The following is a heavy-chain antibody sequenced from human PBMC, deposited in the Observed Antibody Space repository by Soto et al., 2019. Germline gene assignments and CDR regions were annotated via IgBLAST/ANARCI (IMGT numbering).Heavy chain of an antibody. CDR3: VRDFGDLRDFWSVHAH. D-gene: IGHD3-3*01. J-gene: IGHJ1*01. CDR2: VFHSGTT. V-gene: IGHV4-38-2*02. CDR1: GDFLNRGYY. Sequence: SEKLPHRCAVSGDFLNRGYYRGWLRQPPRKELEWIGSVFHSGTTYSNPSLKTRLTISVDTSKNEISLDLNAVTAADTAVYYCVRDFGDLRDFWSVHAHWGQG.